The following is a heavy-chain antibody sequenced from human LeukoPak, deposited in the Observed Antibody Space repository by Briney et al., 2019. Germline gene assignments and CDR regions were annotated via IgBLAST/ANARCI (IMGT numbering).Heavy chain of an antibody. D-gene: IGHD6-19*01. CDR2: IIPIFGTA. V-gene: IGHV1-69*05. Sequence: VASVKVSCKASGGTFSSYAISWVRQAPGQGLEWMGGIIPIFGTANYAQKFQGRVTITTDESTSTAYMELSSLRSEDTAVYYCAREPGIAVAGSFDYWGQGTLATVSS. J-gene: IGHJ4*02. CDR1: GGTFSSYA. CDR3: AREPGIAVAGSFDY.